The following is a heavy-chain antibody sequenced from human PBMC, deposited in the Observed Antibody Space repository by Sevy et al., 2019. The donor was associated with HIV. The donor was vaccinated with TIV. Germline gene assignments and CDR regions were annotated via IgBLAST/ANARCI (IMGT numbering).Heavy chain of an antibody. D-gene: IGHD3-22*01. Sequence: GGSLRLSCGASGFTFSSYAMSWVRQAPGKGLEWVSTVSDSGGATYYADSVKGRFTISRDNSKNTLFLQMSSPRAEDSATYFGARNDYYDTIGGTGNYDYWGQGTLVTVSS. CDR3: ARNDYYDTIGGTGNYDY. CDR1: GFTFSSYA. CDR2: VSDSGGAT. J-gene: IGHJ4*02. V-gene: IGHV3-23*01.